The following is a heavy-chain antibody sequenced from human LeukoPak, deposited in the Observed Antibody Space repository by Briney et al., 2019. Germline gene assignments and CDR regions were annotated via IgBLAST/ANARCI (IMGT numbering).Heavy chain of an antibody. J-gene: IGHJ4*02. Sequence: GGSLRLSCAASGFTFSDYYMSWIRRAPGKGLEWVSYISSSGSTIYYADSVKGRFTISRDNAKNSLYLQMNSLRAEDTAVYYCARVRYYYDSSGYYLADYWGQGTLVTVSS. D-gene: IGHD3-22*01. CDR1: GFTFSDYY. CDR2: ISSSGSTI. V-gene: IGHV3-11*01. CDR3: ARVRYYYDSSGYYLADY.